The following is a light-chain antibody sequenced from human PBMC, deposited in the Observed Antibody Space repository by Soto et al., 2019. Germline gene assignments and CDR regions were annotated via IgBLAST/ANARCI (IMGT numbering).Light chain of an antibody. Sequence: EIVLTQSPGTLSLSPGERATLSCRASQSVSMHLAWYQQKSGQAPRLLIYGASSRAIQTPDRFSGSGAGTECSLTISSLEPEDFAVDYCQQRSSWPLTFGGGTKVDIK. CDR1: QSVSMH. V-gene: IGKV3-11*01. CDR2: GAS. J-gene: IGKJ4*01. CDR3: QQRSSWPLT.